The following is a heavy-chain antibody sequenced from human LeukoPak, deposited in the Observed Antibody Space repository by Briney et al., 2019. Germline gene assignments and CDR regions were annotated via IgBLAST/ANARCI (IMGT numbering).Heavy chain of an antibody. Sequence: PSETLSLTCTVSGGSISSYYWSWIRQPPGKGLDWIGYIYYSGSTNYNPSLKSRVTISVDTSKNQFSLKLSSVTAADTAVYYCARGGSSGGSCYPTCAPDYWGQGTLVTVSS. CDR1: GGSISSYY. V-gene: IGHV4-59*01. D-gene: IGHD2-15*01. J-gene: IGHJ4*02. CDR2: IYYSGST. CDR3: ARGGSSGGSCYPTCAPDY.